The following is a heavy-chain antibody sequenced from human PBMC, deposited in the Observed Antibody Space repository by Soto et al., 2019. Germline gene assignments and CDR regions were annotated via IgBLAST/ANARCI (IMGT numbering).Heavy chain of an antibody. Sequence: EILSLTCTVSGRSISSYDWSWIRQPPGKGLEWIGYIYYSGSTDYNPSLKSRVTISVDTSKNQFSLKLSSVTAADTAVYYCARGYTIFGVVTWFDPWGQGTLVTVPS. D-gene: IGHD3-3*01. CDR1: GRSISSYD. CDR3: ARGYTIFGVVTWFDP. CDR2: IYYSGST. V-gene: IGHV4-59*01. J-gene: IGHJ5*02.